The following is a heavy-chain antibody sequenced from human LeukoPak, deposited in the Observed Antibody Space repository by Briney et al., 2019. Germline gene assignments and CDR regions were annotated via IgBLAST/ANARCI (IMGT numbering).Heavy chain of an antibody. J-gene: IGHJ5*02. CDR1: GGSISSSSYY. V-gene: IGHV4-39*01. CDR3: ARHNIVLVRDNWFDP. CDR2: IYYRGST. D-gene: IGHD2/OR15-2a*01. Sequence: SETLSLTCTVSGGSISSSSYYWGWIRQPPGKGLEWIGSIYYRGSTYYNLSLKSRVTISVDTSKNQFSLKLSSVTAADTAVYYCARHNIVLVRDNWFDPWGQGTLVPVSS.